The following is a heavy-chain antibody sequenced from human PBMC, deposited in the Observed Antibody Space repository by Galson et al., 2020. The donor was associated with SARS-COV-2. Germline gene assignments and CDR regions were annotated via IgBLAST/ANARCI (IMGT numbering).Heavy chain of an antibody. CDR3: AKDFWAVEVILGRRRDYYYDEGMEV. V-gene: IGHV3-30*18. D-gene: IGHD3-16*01. Sequence: GGSLRLSCAASGFTFSAYGTHWVRQAPGKGLEWVAVISYDGNNKYYADSVKGRFTISRDNSKNTLYLEMNSLRVEDTAVYYCAKDFWAVEVILGRRRDYYYDEGMEVWGQGASVIVAS. J-gene: IGHJ6*02. CDR1: GFTFSAYG. CDR2: ISYDGNNK.